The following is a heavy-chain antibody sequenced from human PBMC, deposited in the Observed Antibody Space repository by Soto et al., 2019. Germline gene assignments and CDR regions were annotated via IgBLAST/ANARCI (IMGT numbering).Heavy chain of an antibody. CDR1: GFTVSSNY. J-gene: IGHJ6*02. V-gene: IGHV3-53*01. CDR3: ARDLGSSWPSSRDYYGMDV. Sequence: VQLVESGGGLIQPGGSLRLSCAASGFTVSSNYMSWVRQAPGKGLEWVSVIYSGGSTYYADSVKGRFTISRDNSKNTLYLQMNSLRAEDTAVYYCARDLGSSWPSSRDYYGMDVWGQGTTVTVSS. CDR2: IYSGGST. D-gene: IGHD6-13*01.